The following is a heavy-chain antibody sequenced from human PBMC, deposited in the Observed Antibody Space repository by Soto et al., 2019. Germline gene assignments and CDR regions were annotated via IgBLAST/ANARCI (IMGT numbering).Heavy chain of an antibody. Sequence: QVQLVQSGAEVREPGASVKVSCQASGCSLTAHHIHWVRQAPGLGFEWMGLIIPTSGATKVAQKFQGRLTSTRDTSIGTAYMELSRLTSDDTAVVYCLRGGYNCPCDHWGHGTLLTVSS. CDR2: IIPTSGAT. V-gene: IGHV1-2*02. J-gene: IGHJ4*01. CDR3: LRGGYNCPCDH. D-gene: IGHD5-18*01. CDR1: GCSLTAHH.